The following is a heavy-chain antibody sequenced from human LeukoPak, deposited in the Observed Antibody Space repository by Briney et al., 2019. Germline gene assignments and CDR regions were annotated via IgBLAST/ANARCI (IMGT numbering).Heavy chain of an antibody. D-gene: IGHD2-15*01. CDR3: ARVWWSEPADNNWFDP. V-gene: IGHV1-18*01. CDR2: ISAYNGNT. Sequence: GASVKVSCKASGYTFTSYGISWVRQAPGQGLEWRGWISAYNGNTNYAQKLQGRVTMTTDTSTSTAYMELRSLRSDDTAVYYCARVWWSEPADNNWFDPWGQGTLVTVSS. CDR1: GYTFTSYG. J-gene: IGHJ5*02.